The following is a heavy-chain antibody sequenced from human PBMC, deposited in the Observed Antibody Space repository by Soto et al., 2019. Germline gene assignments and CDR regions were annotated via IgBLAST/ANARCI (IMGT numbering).Heavy chain of an antibody. D-gene: IGHD3-3*01. V-gene: IGHV3-11*01. CDR1: GFTFSDYY. CDR2: ISSSGSTI. Sequence: GGSLRLSCAASGFTFSDYYMSWIRQAPGKGLEWVSYISSSGSTIYCADSVKGRFTISRDNAKNSLYLQMNSLGAEDTAVYYCARDRYYDFWSGYVTDFDYWGQGTLVTVSS. CDR3: ARDRYYDFWSGYVTDFDY. J-gene: IGHJ4*02.